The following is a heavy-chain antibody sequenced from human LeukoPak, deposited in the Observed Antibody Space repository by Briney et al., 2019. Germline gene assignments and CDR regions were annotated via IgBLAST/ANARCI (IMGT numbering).Heavy chain of an antibody. J-gene: IGHJ4*02. V-gene: IGHV3-23*01. CDR2: XSGSGGST. Sequence: PGXXLXXSCXAXGXTXSXXXXSXVRQAPGKXLEXXSAXSGSGGSTYYADSVKGRFTISRDNSKNTLYLQMNSLRAEDTAVYYCAKDTYPGYCSSTSCYPPDYWGQGTLVTVSS. D-gene: IGHD2-2*03. CDR1: GXTXSXXX. CDR3: AKDTYPGYCSSTSCYPPDY.